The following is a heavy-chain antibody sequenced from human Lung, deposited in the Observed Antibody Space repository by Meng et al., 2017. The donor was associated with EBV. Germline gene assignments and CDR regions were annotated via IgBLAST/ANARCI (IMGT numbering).Heavy chain of an antibody. D-gene: IGHD1-26*01. J-gene: IGHJ4*02. CDR3: ARVKVGITSGDY. V-gene: IGHV1-18*01. Sequence: QRVEAGGEVKKPVASVKVPCNASGYPFTNYDIAWVRQAPGQGLEWMGWISVYNGNINYAQTLQGRLTMTTDTSTSTAYMELRSLRSDDTAVYLCARVKVGITSGDYWGQGTLVTVSS. CDR2: ISVYNGNI. CDR1: GYPFTNYD.